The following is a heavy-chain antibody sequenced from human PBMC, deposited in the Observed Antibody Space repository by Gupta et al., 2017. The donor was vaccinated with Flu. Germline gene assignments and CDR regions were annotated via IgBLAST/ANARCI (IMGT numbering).Heavy chain of an antibody. Sequence: LSCVATDFTFSDYYMTWIRQAPGKGLEWVSSISESGSLTYYGDSVKGRFTISRDNAKNSLYLQMNSLRVEDTAIYYCARRHFRLDPWGRGNRVTVSS. V-gene: IGHV3-11*01. CDR3: ARRHFRLDP. CDR1: DFTFSDYY. CDR2: ISESGSLT. J-gene: IGHJ5*02.